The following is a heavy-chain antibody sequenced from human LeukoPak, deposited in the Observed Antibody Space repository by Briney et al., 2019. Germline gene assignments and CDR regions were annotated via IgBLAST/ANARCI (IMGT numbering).Heavy chain of an antibody. V-gene: IGHV3-23*01. CDR3: AKDRVTTVTTFFSQFDY. Sequence: GGSLRLSCAASGFTSSNYAIHWVRQAPGKGLELVSGITGSGHNTYYTDSLKGRFTISRDNSKNTLFLQMSSLRADDTAVYYCAKDRVTTVTTFFSQFDYWGQGTLVTVSS. J-gene: IGHJ4*02. CDR1: GFTSSNYA. CDR2: ITGSGHNT. D-gene: IGHD4-11*01.